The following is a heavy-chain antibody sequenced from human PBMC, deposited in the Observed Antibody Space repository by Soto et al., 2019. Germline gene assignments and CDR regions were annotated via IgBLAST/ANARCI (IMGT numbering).Heavy chain of an antibody. V-gene: IGHV3-30*18. Sequence: GGSLRLSCAASGFTFSSYGMHWVRQAPGKGLEWVAVISYDGSNKYYADSVKGRFTISRDNSKNTLYLQMNSLRAEDTAVYYCAKARIAAAGTGGGEFEYWGQGTPVTVSS. D-gene: IGHD6-13*01. CDR3: AKARIAAAGTGGGEFEY. J-gene: IGHJ4*02. CDR2: ISYDGSNK. CDR1: GFTFSSYG.